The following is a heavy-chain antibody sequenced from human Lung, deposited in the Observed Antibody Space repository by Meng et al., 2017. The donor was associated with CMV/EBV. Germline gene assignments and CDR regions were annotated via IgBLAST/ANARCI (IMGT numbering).Heavy chain of an antibody. V-gene: IGHV3-30*04. Sequence: LKFSRKDKKWESQDTGKGREWVEDKTNEGRNKKKADNVKGRYTISRENSKNTLYLQMNSLRAEDTAVYYCATSSYLILEWWLPQDWGQGTLVTVSS. J-gene: IGHJ4*02. CDR3: ATSSYLILEWWLPQD. CDR2: KTNEGRNK. CDR1: LKFSRKD. D-gene: IGHD3-3*01.